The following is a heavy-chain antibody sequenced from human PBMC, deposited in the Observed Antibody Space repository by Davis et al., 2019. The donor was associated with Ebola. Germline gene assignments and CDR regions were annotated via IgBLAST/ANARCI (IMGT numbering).Heavy chain of an antibody. CDR1: GFSLSSYA. V-gene: IGHV3-23*01. CDR2: ITGRGGST. D-gene: IGHD6-13*01. CDR3: TRVSSSWSQPDFFDF. J-gene: IGHJ4*02. Sequence: GESLKISCAAFGFSLSSYAMSWVRQAPGKGLEWVSTITGRGGSTFYADSVQGRFIISRDISKNTLYLQMTSLRAEDTAMYYCTRVSSSWSQPDFFDFWGRGTLVTVSS.